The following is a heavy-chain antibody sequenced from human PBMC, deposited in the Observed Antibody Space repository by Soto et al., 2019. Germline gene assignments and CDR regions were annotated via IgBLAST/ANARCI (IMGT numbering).Heavy chain of an antibody. J-gene: IGHJ6*03. V-gene: IGHV4-59*08. D-gene: IGHD2-2*01. CDR3: ARVRTSLDLYYYYMDV. CDR1: GGSISTYS. CDR2: IYDYGSS. Sequence: QVQLQESGPGLVKPSETLSLTCTVSGGSISTYSWTWIRQPPGKAMEWIGYIYDYGSSYYNPSFESRVAFSVDTSMNQLSLDVTSVTAADTAVYYCARVRTSLDLYYYYMDVWGQGTTVTVSS.